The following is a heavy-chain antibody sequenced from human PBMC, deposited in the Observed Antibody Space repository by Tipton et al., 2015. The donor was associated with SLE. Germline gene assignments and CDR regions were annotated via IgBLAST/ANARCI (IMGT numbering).Heavy chain of an antibody. Sequence: TLSLTCTVSGGSISSYYWSWIRQPPGKGLEWIGYIYYSGSTNYNPSLKSRVTISVDTSKNQCSLKLSSVTAADTAVYYCARWAGPTVNFDYWGQGTLVTVPS. V-gene: IGHV4-59*01. J-gene: IGHJ4*02. CDR2: IYYSGST. CDR3: ARWAGPTVNFDY. CDR1: GGSISSYY. D-gene: IGHD4-11*01.